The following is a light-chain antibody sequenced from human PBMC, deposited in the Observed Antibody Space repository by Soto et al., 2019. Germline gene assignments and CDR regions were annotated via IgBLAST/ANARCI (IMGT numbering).Light chain of an antibody. CDR3: QQHSHWPPWT. Sequence: EVVWTQSPATLSLSPGERATLSCRASQNVRTFLDWYQQKPGQAPRLLIYGASSRATGIPARFSGSGSGTDFTLTISSLEPEDFAVYYCQQHSHWPPWTFGQGTKVDIK. CDR2: GAS. J-gene: IGKJ1*01. CDR1: QNVRTF. V-gene: IGKV3-11*01.